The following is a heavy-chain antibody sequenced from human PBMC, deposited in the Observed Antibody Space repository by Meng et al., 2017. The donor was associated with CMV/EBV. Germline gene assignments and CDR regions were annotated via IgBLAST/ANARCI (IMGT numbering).Heavy chain of an antibody. D-gene: IGHD2-21*01. CDR3: ARGVPLGIISSFDY. CDR2: ISVYNRHT. Sequence: VHVMQAADEVNKTEASRKVSCQATGDSFPGYGISCVRQAPGQGLEWMGWISVYNRHTNFAQNLQGRVTMTTDTSTSTAYVELRSLRSDDTAIYYCARGVPLGIISSFDYWGQGTLVTVSS. CDR1: GDSFPGYG. V-gene: IGHV1-18*01. J-gene: IGHJ4*01.